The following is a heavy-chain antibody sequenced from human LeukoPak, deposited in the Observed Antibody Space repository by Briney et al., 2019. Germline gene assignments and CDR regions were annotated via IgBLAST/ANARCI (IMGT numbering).Heavy chain of an antibody. J-gene: IGHJ6*02. CDR3: ARAHITMVRGVTSPNYYGMDV. CDR2: IIPIFGTA. Sequence: ASVKVSCKASGGTFSSYAISWVRQAPGQGFEWMGGIIPIFGTANYAQKFQGRVTITADESTSTAYMELSSLRSEDTAVYYCARAHITMVRGVTSPNYYGMDVWGQGTTVTVSS. CDR1: GGTFSSYA. V-gene: IGHV1-69*13. D-gene: IGHD3-10*01.